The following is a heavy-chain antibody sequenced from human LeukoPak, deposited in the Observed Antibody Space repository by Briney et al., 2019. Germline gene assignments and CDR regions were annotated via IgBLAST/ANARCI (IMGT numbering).Heavy chain of an antibody. D-gene: IGHD1-26*01. CDR2: ISWSGSRL. Sequence: PGGALRLSCAASGLTFAEYTRHSVRQAPGKGLEWVALISWSGSRLHYGDYAKGGFTISTDNSKNSLYLQMNSMKTQDTALYYCVKDLVAASENVRAYYPMDYWGQGTMVTVSS. CDR1: GLTFAEYT. V-gene: IGHV3-43*01. J-gene: IGHJ4*02. CDR3: VKDLVAASENVRAYYPMDY.